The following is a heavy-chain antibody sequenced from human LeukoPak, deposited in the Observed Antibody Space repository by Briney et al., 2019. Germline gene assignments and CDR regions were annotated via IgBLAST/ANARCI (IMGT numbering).Heavy chain of an antibody. J-gene: IGHJ4*02. V-gene: IGHV3-48*03. CDR2: ISSSGSTI. Sequence: GGSLRLSCAASGFTFSSYEMNWVRQAPGKGLEWVSYISSSGSTIYYADSVKGRFTISGDNAKNSLYLQMNSLRAEDTAVYYCARDHSRRSYFDYWGQGTLVTVSS. CDR3: ARDHSRRSYFDY. CDR1: GFTFSSYE.